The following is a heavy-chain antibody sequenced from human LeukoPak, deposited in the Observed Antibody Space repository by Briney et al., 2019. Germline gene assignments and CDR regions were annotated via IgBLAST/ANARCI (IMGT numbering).Heavy chain of an antibody. CDR3: AHRHRGVASDI. CDR2: IYDNDEK. V-gene: IGHV2-5*01. J-gene: IGHJ3*02. D-gene: IGHD2-15*01. CDR1: GFSFSSGGVG. Sequence: SGPTLVNPTQTLTLTCTFSGFSFSSGGVGVGWIRQPPGGALEWLGVIYDNDEKLNSSSLQNRLSITKDTSKNQVVLTMANMDPLDTATYYCAHRHRGVASDIWGQGTMVTVSS.